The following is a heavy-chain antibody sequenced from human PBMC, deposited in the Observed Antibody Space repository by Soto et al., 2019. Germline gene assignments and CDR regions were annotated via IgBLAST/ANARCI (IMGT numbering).Heavy chain of an antibody. J-gene: IGHJ6*02. Sequence: AASVKVSCKASGYSFSGYYIHWVRQAPGQGLEWMGWINPNSGETDYAQKFLGRVTMTSDTSISTAFMALSSLRSDDTAVYYCARYCSFLEWYSYGMDVWGQGTAVTVSS. CDR1: GYSFSGYY. CDR3: ARYCSFLEWYSYGMDV. V-gene: IGHV1-2*02. CDR2: INPNSGET. D-gene: IGHD3-3*01.